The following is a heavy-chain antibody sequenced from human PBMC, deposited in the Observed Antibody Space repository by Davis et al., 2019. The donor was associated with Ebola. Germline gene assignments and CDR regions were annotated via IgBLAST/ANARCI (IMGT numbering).Heavy chain of an antibody. J-gene: IGHJ4*02. CDR3: AKRPWGHVDTVATSYFEY. V-gene: IGHV3-23*01. CDR2: ISGSGGST. D-gene: IGHD5-12*01. CDR1: GFTFSSYA. Sequence: PGGSLRLSCAASGFTFSSYAMSWVRQAPGKGLEWVSAISGSGGSTYYADSVRGRFTISRDNSKNTLYLRMNSLRAEDTAVYYCAKRPWGHVDTVATSYFEYWGQGTLVTVSS.